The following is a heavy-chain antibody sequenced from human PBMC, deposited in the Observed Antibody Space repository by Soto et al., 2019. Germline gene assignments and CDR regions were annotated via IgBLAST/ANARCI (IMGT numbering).Heavy chain of an antibody. Sequence: SETLSLTCTVSGGSISSGDYYWSWIRQPPGKGLEWIGYIYYSGSTYYNPSLKSRVTISVDTSKNQFSLKLSSVTAADTAVYYCARVNREGCGGDCYSFDYWGQGTLVTVSS. V-gene: IGHV4-30-4*01. D-gene: IGHD2-21*02. CDR2: IYYSGST. CDR3: ARVNREGCGGDCYSFDY. CDR1: GGSISSGDYY. J-gene: IGHJ4*02.